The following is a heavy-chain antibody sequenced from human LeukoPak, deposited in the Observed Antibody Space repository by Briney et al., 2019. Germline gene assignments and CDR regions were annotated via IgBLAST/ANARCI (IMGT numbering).Heavy chain of an antibody. CDR3: AKIRAPSGWFNSDY. J-gene: IGHJ4*02. CDR1: GFTFSNYV. V-gene: IGHV3-23*01. D-gene: IGHD6-19*01. CDR2: ISGSGDST. Sequence: PGGSLRLSCAASGFTFSNYVMSWVRQAPGKGLESVSGISGSGDSTYYADSVKGRFTISRDNSKNTLYLQMNSLRVEDTAAYYCAKIRAPSGWFNSDYWGQGTLVTVSS.